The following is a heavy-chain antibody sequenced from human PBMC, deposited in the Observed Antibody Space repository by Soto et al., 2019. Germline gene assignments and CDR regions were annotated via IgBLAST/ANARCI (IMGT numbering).Heavy chain of an antibody. V-gene: IGHV4-34*01. Sequence: SDTLSLTCAVYGGSFSGYYWSWIRQPPGKGLEWIGEINHSGSTNYNPSLKSRVTISVDTSKNQFSLKLSSVTAADTAVYYCARRGVIHRKPMVRGVHFDYWGQGTLVT. CDR1: GGSFSGYY. CDR2: INHSGST. D-gene: IGHD3-10*01. CDR3: ARRGVIHRKPMVRGVHFDY. J-gene: IGHJ4*02.